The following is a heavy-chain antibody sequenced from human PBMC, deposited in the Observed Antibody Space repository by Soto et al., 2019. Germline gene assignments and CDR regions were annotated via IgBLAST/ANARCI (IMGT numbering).Heavy chain of an antibody. CDR3: ARVADFSSTSCYLFYYYYYMDV. V-gene: IGHV3-20*01. D-gene: IGHD2-2*01. CDR1: GFTFDDYG. J-gene: IGHJ6*03. CDR2: INWNGGST. Sequence: GGSLRLSCAASGFTFDDYGMSWVRQAPGKGLEWVSGINWNGGSTGYADSVKGRFTISRDNAKNSLYLQMNSLRAEDTALYHCARVADFSSTSCYLFYYYYYMDVWGKGTTVTVSS.